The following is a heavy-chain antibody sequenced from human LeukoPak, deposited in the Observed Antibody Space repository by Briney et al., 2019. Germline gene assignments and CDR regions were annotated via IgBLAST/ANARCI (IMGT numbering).Heavy chain of an antibody. V-gene: IGHV1-2*02. J-gene: IGHJ6*03. D-gene: IGHD3-9*01. CDR3: ARALYDILTGYDPSDYYYMDV. CDR2: IDPNSGGT. Sequence: ASVKVSCKSSGYTFTVYYMHWVRQAPGQGLEWMGWIDPNSGGTNYAQKFQGRVTMTRDTSNSTAYMELSRLRSDDTAVYYCARALYDILTGYDPSDYYYMDVWGKGTTVTISS. CDR1: GYTFTVYY.